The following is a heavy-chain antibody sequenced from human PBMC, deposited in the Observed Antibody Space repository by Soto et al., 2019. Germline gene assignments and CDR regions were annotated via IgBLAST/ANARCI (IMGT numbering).Heavy chain of an antibody. D-gene: IGHD3-10*01. V-gene: IGHV1-18*01. CDR3: ARSRGGPGNYGEDS. Sequence: QVQLVQSGTEVKKPGASVKVSCKASGYSFTGFGITWVRQAPGQGLEWMGWISAYNGNTNYAQKFQGRVAMTTDTSTSTAYMELRSLRSDDTAVYYCARSRGGPGNYGEDSWGQGTLVTVSS. J-gene: IGHJ4*02. CDR2: ISAYNGNT. CDR1: GYSFTGFG.